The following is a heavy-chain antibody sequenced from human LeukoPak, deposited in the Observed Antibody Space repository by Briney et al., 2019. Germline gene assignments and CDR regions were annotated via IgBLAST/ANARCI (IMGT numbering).Heavy chain of an antibody. D-gene: IGHD3-3*01. CDR3: ARSYYDFWSGYNYLDY. Sequence: GGSLRLSCAASGFTFSSYWMSWVRQAPGKGLEWVANIKQDGSEKYYVDSAKGRFTISRDNAKNSLYLQMNSLRAEDTAVYYCARSYYDFWSGYNYLDYWGQGTLVTVPS. CDR2: IKQDGSEK. V-gene: IGHV3-7*01. CDR1: GFTFSSYW. J-gene: IGHJ4*02.